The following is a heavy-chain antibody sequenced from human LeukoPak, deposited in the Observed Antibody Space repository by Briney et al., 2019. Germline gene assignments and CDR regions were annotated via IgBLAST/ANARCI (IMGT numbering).Heavy chain of an antibody. J-gene: IGHJ4*02. V-gene: IGHV3-23*01. D-gene: IGHD3-9*01. CDR3: AKDRKMLLRYFDCFDY. CDR2: ISGSGGST. Sequence: PGGSLRLSCAASEFTFSSYSMNWVRQAPGKGLEWVSTISGSGGSTDYADSVKGRFTISRDNSKNTLYLQMNSLRAEDTAVYYCAKDRKMLLRYFDCFDYWGQGTLVTVSS. CDR1: EFTFSSYS.